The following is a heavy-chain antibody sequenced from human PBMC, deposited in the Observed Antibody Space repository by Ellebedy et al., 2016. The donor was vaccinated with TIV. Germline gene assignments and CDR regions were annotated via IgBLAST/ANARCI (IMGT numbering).Heavy chain of an antibody. CDR2: INYSGST. CDR3: ARNVLIFTFDKWYSDL. D-gene: IGHD3/OR15-3a*01. V-gene: IGHV4-59*08. CDR1: GGSISNYY. J-gene: IGHJ2*01. Sequence: SETLSLTCTVSGGSISNYYWSWIRQPPGKGLEWIAYINYSGSTDYNPSLKSRVTISVNTSKNQFFLKLSSVTAADTAVYYCARNVLIFTFDKWYSDLWGRGTLVTVSS.